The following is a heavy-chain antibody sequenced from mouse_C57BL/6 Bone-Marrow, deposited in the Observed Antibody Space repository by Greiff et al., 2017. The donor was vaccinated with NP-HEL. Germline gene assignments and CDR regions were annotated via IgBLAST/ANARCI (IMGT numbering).Heavy chain of an antibody. J-gene: IGHJ2*01. Sequence: VQLQQSGAELARPGASVKLSCKASGYTFTSYGISWVKQRTGQGLEWIGEIYPRSGNTYYNEKFKGKATLTADKSSSTAYMELRSLTSEDSAVYVCARGRDDITTVVEDYWGQGTTLTVAS. CDR1: GYTFTSYG. D-gene: IGHD1-1*01. CDR3: ARGRDDITTVVEDY. V-gene: IGHV1-81*01. CDR2: IYPRSGNT.